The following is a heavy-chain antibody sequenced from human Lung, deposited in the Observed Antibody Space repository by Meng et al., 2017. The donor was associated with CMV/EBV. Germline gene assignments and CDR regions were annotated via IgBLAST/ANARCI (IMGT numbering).Heavy chain of an antibody. Sequence: GGSXRLSCAASGFTFSNYGMHWVRQAPNKGLEWVAVIWYDGSNKYYGDSAKGRFTISRDNSKNTLYLQMNSLRAEDTAVYYCAKEKIDYWGQGTLVTVSS. J-gene: IGHJ4*02. V-gene: IGHV3-33*06. CDR1: GFTFSNYG. CDR3: AKEKIDY. CDR2: IWYDGSNK.